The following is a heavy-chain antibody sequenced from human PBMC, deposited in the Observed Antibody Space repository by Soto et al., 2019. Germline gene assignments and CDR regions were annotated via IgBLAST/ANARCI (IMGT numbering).Heavy chain of an antibody. CDR3: AKQQMGVIRALDY. Sequence: EVHILQSGGGLEQPGGSLRLSCAASGFTFSNYAMSWIRQAPGKGLEWVSTIRETGNTYYADSVRGRFATSRHNSENTLYHQTSSLRAEDTAVYYCAKQQMGVIRALDYWGQGTLVTVSS. V-gene: IGHV3-23*01. CDR1: GFTFSNYA. J-gene: IGHJ4*02. D-gene: IGHD1-26*01. CDR2: IRETGNT.